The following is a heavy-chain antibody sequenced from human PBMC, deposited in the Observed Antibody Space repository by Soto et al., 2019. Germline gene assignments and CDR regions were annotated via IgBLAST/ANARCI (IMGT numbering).Heavy chain of an antibody. CDR3: ARVCGGDCHYGMDV. D-gene: IGHD2-21*02. CDR1: GGSISSGGYY. Sequence: QVQLQESGPGLVKPSQTLSLTCTVSGGSISSGGYYWSWIRQHPGKGLELLGYIYYSWSTYYNTSLKSRVTIAVATSKTHFSLKLSSVTAADTAVYYCARVCGGDCHYGMDVWGQGTTVTVSS. V-gene: IGHV4-31*03. J-gene: IGHJ6*02. CDR2: IYYSWST.